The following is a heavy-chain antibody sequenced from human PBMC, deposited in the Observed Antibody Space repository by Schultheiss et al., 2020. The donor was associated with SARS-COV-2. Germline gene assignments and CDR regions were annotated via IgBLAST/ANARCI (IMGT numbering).Heavy chain of an antibody. CDR2: ISYDGSNK. CDR3: AKHYFDY. J-gene: IGHJ4*02. Sequence: GGSLRLSCAASGFTFSSYGMHWVRQAPGKGLEWVAVISYDGSNKYYADSVKGRFTISRDNSKNTLYLQMNSLRAEDTAVYYCAKHYFDYWGQGTLVTVSS. V-gene: IGHV3-30*18. CDR1: GFTFSSYG.